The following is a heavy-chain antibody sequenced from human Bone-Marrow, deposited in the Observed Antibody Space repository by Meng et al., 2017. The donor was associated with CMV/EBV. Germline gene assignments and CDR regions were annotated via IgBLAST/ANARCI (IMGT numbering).Heavy chain of an antibody. CDR2: ISSSGSTI. J-gene: IGHJ6*02. CDR1: RFTFTTFA. V-gene: IGHV3-48*03. Sequence: GGSLRLSCVASRFTFTTFAMHWVRQAPGKGLEWVSYISSSGSTIYYADSVKGRFTISRDNAKNSLYLQMNSLRAEDTAVYYCARVKLAALGKGMDVWGQGTTVTVSS. CDR3: ARVKLAALGKGMDV. D-gene: IGHD6-6*01.